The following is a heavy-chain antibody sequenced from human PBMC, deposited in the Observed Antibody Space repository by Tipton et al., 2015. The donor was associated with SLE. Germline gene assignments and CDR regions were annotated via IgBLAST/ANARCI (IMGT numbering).Heavy chain of an antibody. D-gene: IGHD3-3*01. CDR2: ISSSGSTI. CDR1: GFTVSSNY. V-gene: IGHV3-11*01. CDR3: ATHQRFLEWLGGMDV. J-gene: IGHJ6*02. Sequence: GSLRLSCAASGFTVSSNYMSWVRQAPGKGLEWVSYISSSGSTIYYADSVKGRFTISRDNAKNSLYLQMNSLRAEDTAVYYCATHQRFLEWLGGMDVWGQGTTVTVSS.